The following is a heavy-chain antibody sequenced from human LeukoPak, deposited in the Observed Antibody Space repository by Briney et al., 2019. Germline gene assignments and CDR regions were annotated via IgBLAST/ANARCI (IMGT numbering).Heavy chain of an antibody. V-gene: IGHV1-2*02. CDR2: INPNSGGT. J-gene: IGHJ5*02. Sequence: ASVKVSCKASGYTFTGYYMHWVRQAPGQGLEWMGWINPNSGGTNYAQKFQGRVTMTRDTSISTAYMELSSLRSEDTAVYYCARGQYYGDLGNNWFDPWGQGTLVTVSS. CDR3: ARGQYYGDLGNNWFDP. CDR1: GYTFTGYY. D-gene: IGHD4-17*01.